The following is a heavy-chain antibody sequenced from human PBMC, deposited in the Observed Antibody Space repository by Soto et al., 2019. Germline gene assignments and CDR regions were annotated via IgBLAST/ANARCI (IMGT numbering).Heavy chain of an antibody. V-gene: IGHV3-30*18. CDR1: GFTFSTYG. CDR3: AKGSEAARQELDY. J-gene: IGHJ4*02. CDR2: ISIDGSNK. D-gene: IGHD6-6*01. Sequence: QVQLVESGGGVVQPGRSLRLSCAASGFTFSTYGMHWVRQAPGKGPEWVAVISIDGSNKYYADSVKVRFTISRDNSKNTLYLQMNSLRADDTAVYYCAKGSEAARQELDYWGQGTLVTVSS.